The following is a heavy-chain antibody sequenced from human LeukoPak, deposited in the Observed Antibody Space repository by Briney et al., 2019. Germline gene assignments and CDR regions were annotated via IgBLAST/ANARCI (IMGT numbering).Heavy chain of an antibody. Sequence: PGGSLRLSCAASGFTFSTYGMHWVRQAPGKGLEWVAVISYDGNDKYYADSVKGRFTISRDNSKNTLYLQMNSLRAEDTAVYYCVREDSVNFPDAFDIWGQGTMVTVSA. CDR1: GFTFSTYG. V-gene: IGHV3-30*03. CDR2: ISYDGNDK. D-gene: IGHD5/OR15-5a*01. CDR3: VREDSVNFPDAFDI. J-gene: IGHJ3*02.